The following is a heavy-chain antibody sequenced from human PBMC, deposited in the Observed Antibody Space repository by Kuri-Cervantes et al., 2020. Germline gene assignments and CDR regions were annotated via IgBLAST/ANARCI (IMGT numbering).Heavy chain of an antibody. J-gene: IGHJ6*03. CDR3: AKEVSHYDIWSGLGGISYYHMDV. Sequence: GESLKISCAASGFIFSSYGMHWVRQAPGKGLEWVSAISGSGNTNYAESVKGWFTISRDNSKNTLYLQMNSLRAEDTAVYYCAKEVSHYDIWSGLGGISYYHMDVWGKGTTVTVSS. CDR1: GFIFSSYG. CDR2: ISGSGNT. V-gene: IGHV3-23*01. D-gene: IGHD3-3*01.